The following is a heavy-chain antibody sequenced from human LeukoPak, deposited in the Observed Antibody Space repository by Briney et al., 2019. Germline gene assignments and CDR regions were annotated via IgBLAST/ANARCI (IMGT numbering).Heavy chain of an antibody. V-gene: IGHV4-39*07. CDR3: ARIYGRGAFDI. J-gene: IGHJ3*02. CDR1: GGSISSSSYY. Sequence: PSETLSLTCTVSGGSISSSSYYWGWVRQPPGKGLEWIGSIRYTHTGSTYYNPSLKSRVTISVDTSKNQFSLKLSSVTAADTAVYYCARIYGRGAFDIWGQGTMVTVSS. D-gene: IGHD5-12*01. CDR2: IRYTHTGST.